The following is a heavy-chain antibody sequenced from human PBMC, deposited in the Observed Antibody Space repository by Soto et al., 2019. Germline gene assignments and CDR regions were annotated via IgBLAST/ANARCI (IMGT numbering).Heavy chain of an antibody. CDR2: LYSARIA. V-gene: IGHV4-39*01. CDR1: GGSISISNFY. CDR3: ARQDHDYGDFFDN. D-gene: IGHD4-17*01. J-gene: IGHJ4*02. Sequence: SETLSLTCSVSGGSISISNFYWGWVRQSPGRGLEWIGSLYSARIAYYNPSLKSRVTISVDTSRNQFSLKLSSVAAADTAVYYCARQDHDYGDFFDNWGQGTLVTVSS.